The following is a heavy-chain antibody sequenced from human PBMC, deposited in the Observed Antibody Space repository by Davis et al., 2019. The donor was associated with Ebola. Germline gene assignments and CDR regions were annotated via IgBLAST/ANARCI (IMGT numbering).Heavy chain of an antibody. CDR2: IYPGDSDT. J-gene: IGHJ6*03. CDR3: AREASGDDFWSGPPHYYYMDV. V-gene: IGHV5-51*01. Sequence: GESLKISCKGSGYSFTSYWIGWVRQMPGKGLEWMGIIYPGDSDTRYSPSFQGQVTISADKSISTAYLQWSSLKASDTAMYYCAREASGDDFWSGPPHYYYMDVWGKGTTVTVSS. CDR1: GYSFTSYW. D-gene: IGHD3-3*01.